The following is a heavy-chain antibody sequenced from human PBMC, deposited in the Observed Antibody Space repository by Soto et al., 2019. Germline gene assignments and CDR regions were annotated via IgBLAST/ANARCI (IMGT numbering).Heavy chain of an antibody. V-gene: IGHV1-69*13. CDR2: IIPLSGTT. J-gene: IGHJ4*01. D-gene: IGHD3-22*01. CDR3: ARGPDRSGFYLFGN. Sequence: SVKVSCKASGGTFSNHAVSWVRQAPGQGPEWMGGIIPLSGTTNYAQKFQGRVTITADESMTTAYMEMSSLRYEDTAVYYCARGPDRSGFYLFGNWGQGTLVTSPQ. CDR1: GGTFSNHA.